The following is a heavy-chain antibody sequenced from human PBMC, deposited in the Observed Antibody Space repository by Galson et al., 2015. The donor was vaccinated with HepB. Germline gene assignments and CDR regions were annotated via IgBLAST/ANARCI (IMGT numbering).Heavy chain of an antibody. CDR1: GFTFSSYA. Sequence: SLRLSCAASGFTFSSYAMSWVRQAPGKGLEWVSAISGSGGSTYYADSVKGRFTISRDNSKNTLYLQMNSLRAEDTAVYYCAKDLVPRYYDSSGYDKFGYWGQGTLVTVSS. CDR3: AKDLVPRYYDSSGYDKFGY. J-gene: IGHJ4*02. D-gene: IGHD3-22*01. CDR2: ISGSGGST. V-gene: IGHV3-23*01.